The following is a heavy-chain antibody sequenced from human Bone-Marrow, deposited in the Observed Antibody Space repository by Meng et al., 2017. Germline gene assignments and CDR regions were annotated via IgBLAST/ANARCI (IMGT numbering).Heavy chain of an antibody. Sequence: GGSLRLSCAASGFTFSSYAMSWVRQAPGKGLEWVSAISGSGGSTYYADSVKGRFTISRDNSKNTLYLQMNSLRAEDTAVYYCAKKLGYYYDSSGYYYVGQTYYYYGMDVWGQGTTVTVSS. D-gene: IGHD3-22*01. CDR1: GFTFSSYA. V-gene: IGHV3-23*01. J-gene: IGHJ6*02. CDR3: AKKLGYYYDSSGYYYVGQTYYYYGMDV. CDR2: ISGSGGST.